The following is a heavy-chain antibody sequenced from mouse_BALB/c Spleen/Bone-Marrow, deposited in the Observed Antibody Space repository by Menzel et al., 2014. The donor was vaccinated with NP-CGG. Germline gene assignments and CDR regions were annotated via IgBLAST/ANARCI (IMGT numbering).Heavy chain of an antibody. D-gene: IGHD1-1*01. Sequence: VQLVESGAELAKPGASVKMSCKASGYTFTSYWMHWVKQRPGQGLEWIGYINPSTGYTEYNQKFKDKATLTAYKSSSTAYMQLSSLTSEDSAVYYCARQITTVDYAMDYWGQGTSVTVSS. V-gene: IGHV1-7*01. CDR3: ARQITTVDYAMDY. J-gene: IGHJ4*01. CDR2: INPSTGYT. CDR1: GYTFTSYW.